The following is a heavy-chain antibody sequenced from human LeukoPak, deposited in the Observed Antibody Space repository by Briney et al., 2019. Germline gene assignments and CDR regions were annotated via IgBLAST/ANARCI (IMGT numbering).Heavy chain of an antibody. D-gene: IGHD1-1*01. CDR1: GGSFSGYY. CDR3: ARLHGERQTYYYGMDV. J-gene: IGHJ6*02. CDR2: INHSGST. V-gene: IGHV4-34*01. Sequence: SETLSLTCAVYGGSFSGYYWSWIRQPPGKGLEWIGEINHSGSTNYSPSLKSRVTISVDTSKNQFSLKLSSVTAADTAVYYCARLHGERQTYYYGMDVWGQGTTVTVSS.